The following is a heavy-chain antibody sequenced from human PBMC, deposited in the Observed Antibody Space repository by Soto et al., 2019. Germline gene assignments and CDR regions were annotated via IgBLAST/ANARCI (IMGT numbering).Heavy chain of an antibody. CDR3: VKDARSRMIVVAVTD. CDR2: ISWNSARI. Sequence: VQLVESGGGLVQPGRSLRLSCAASGFTFDDYAMHWVRQVPGKGLEWVSGISWNSARIAYADSVKGRFTISRDNAKNSLYLQMNNLRAEDTALYYCVKDARSRMIVVAVTDWGQGTLVTVSS. D-gene: IGHD3-22*01. J-gene: IGHJ4*02. CDR1: GFTFDDYA. V-gene: IGHV3-9*01.